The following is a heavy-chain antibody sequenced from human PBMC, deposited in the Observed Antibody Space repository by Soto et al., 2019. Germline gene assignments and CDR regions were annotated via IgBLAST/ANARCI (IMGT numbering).Heavy chain of an antibody. V-gene: IGHV4-4*07. CDR1: GGSISDYY. J-gene: IGHJ4*02. CDR3: ARERREEIHDGYDIDY. Sequence: PSETLSLTCTDSGGSISDYYWSWIRQPAGKGLEWIGRIYTSGSTDYNPSLKSRVTISIDTSKNQFSLKVTSMTAADTAVYYCARERREEIHDGYDIDYWGQGTLVTVSS. CDR2: IYTSGST. D-gene: IGHD5-12*01.